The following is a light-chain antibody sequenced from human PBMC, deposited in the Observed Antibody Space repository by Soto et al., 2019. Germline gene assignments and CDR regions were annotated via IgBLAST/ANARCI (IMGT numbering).Light chain of an antibody. CDR2: DVS. J-gene: IGLJ1*01. Sequence: QSALTQPRSVSGSPGQSVTISCTGTSSDVGGYNYVSWYQQHPGKAPKLMIYDVSKRPSGVPDRFSGSKSGNTASLTISGLQAEDEADYYCCSYADNYSHYVFGSGTKVTVL. CDR3: CSYADNYSHYV. CDR1: SSDVGGYNY. V-gene: IGLV2-11*01.